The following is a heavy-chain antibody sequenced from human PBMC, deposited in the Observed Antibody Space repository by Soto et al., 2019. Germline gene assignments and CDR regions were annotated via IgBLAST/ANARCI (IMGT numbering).Heavy chain of an antibody. J-gene: IGHJ6*02. CDR3: TTGSVEGV. D-gene: IGHD2-15*01. CDR2: IKRKIDGEVT. V-gene: IGHV3-15*07. Sequence: EVQLVESGGGLVKPGGSLRLSCAASGFSFSNAWMNWVRQAPGKGLEWVGRIKRKIDGEVTDYAGPVKGRFTVFRDDSKSALYLQMNSLKGDDPAVYYCTTGSVEGVWGQGTTVTVS. CDR1: GFSFSNAW.